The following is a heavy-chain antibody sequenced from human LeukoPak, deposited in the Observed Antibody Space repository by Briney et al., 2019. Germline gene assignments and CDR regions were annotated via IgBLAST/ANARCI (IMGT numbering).Heavy chain of an antibody. CDR2: IKEDGNEK. Sequence: PGGSLRLSCAASGFTFNHHWMSWVRQAPGKGLEWVANIKEDGNEKYYLDSVKGRFTISRDNAKNSLYLQMSSLRVEDTAMYYCARDWGRELPPTDYWGQGTLVTVSS. V-gene: IGHV3-7*01. CDR3: ARDWGRELPPTDY. CDR1: GFTFNHHW. J-gene: IGHJ4*02. D-gene: IGHD1-7*01.